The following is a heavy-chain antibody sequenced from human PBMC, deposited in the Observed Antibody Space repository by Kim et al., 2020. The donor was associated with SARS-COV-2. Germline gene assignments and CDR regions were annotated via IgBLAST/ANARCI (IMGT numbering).Heavy chain of an antibody. CDR2: ST. D-gene: IGHD3-9*01. CDR3: ARRKVYFDWS. V-gene: IGHV4-34*01. Sequence: STNYNPSLKSRVTISVDTSKNQFSLKLSSVTAADTAVYYCARRKVYFDWSWGQGTLVTVSS. J-gene: IGHJ5*02.